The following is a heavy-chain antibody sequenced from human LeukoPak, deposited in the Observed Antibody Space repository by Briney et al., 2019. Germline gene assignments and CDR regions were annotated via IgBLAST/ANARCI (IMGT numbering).Heavy chain of an antibody. J-gene: IGHJ4*02. D-gene: IGHD5-18*01. V-gene: IGHV4-38-2*02. CDR1: GYSISSGYH. CDR3: ARRVDTAMELYYFDY. CDR2: IYHTGRT. Sequence: SETLSLTCSVSGYSISSGYHWGWIRQPPGKGLEWIGSIYHTGRTYYNPSLKSRFTISVDTSKNQFSLKENSVTAADTAVYYCARRVDTAMELYYFDYWGQGTLVTVSS.